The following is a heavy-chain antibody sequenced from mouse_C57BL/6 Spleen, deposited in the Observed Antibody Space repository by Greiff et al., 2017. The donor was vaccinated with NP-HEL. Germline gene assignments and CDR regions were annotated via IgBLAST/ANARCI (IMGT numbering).Heavy chain of an antibody. V-gene: IGHV5-9*01. D-gene: IGHD4-1*01. Sequence: EVNVVESGGGLVKPGGSLKLSCAASGFTFSSYTMSWVRQTPEKRLEWVATISGGGGNTYYPDSVKGRFTISRDNAKNTLYLQMSSLRSEDTALYYGARLLAGTCFDVWGTGTTVTVSS. CDR1: GFTFSSYT. CDR2: ISGGGGNT. CDR3: ARLLAGTCFDV. J-gene: IGHJ1*03.